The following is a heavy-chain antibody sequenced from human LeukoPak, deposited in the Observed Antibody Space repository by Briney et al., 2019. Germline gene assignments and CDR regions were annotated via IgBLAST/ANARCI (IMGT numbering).Heavy chain of an antibody. J-gene: IGHJ4*02. Sequence: SETLSLTCTVSGYSISSGYYWGWIRQPPGKGLEWIGSIYHSGSTYYNPSLKSRVTISVDTSKNQFSLKLSSVTAADTAVYYCARVRDDFWSGCSLDYWGQGTLVTVSS. CDR2: IYHSGST. V-gene: IGHV4-38-2*02. CDR3: ARVRDDFWSGCSLDY. D-gene: IGHD3-3*01. CDR1: GYSISSGYY.